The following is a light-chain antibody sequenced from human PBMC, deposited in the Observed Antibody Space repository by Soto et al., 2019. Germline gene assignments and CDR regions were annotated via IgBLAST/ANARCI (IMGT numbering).Light chain of an antibody. CDR3: QQYNNWPPWT. CDR1: QGISSD. J-gene: IGKJ1*01. Sequence: DIQVTQSPSFMSASVGDSVTITCRASQGISSDLAWYQQKPGKAPNLLIYDAYTLQSGVPSRFSGSGSGTEFTLTISSLQSEDYAIYYCQQYNNWPPWTCGQGTKVDI. CDR2: DAY. V-gene: IGKV1-9*01.